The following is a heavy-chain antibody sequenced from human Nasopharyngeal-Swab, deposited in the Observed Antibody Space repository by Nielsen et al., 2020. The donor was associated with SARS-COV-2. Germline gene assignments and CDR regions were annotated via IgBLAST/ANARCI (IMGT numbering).Heavy chain of an antibody. CDR1: GFTFSSYA. D-gene: IGHD3-22*01. CDR2: ISGSGGST. V-gene: IGHV3-23*01. CDR3: AKDKSRNFYYYDSSGKNAFDI. J-gene: IGHJ3*02. Sequence: LSLTCAASGFTFSSYAMSWVRQAPGKGLEWVSAISGSGGSTYYADSVKGRFTISRDNSKNTLYLQMNSLRAKDTAVYYCAKDKSRNFYYYDSSGKNAFDIWGQGTMVTVSS.